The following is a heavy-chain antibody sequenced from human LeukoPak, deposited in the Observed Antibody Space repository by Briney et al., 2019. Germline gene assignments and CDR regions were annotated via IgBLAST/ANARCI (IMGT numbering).Heavy chain of an antibody. Sequence: SETLSLTCSVSGDSITNYYWSWIRQPAGKGLEWIGRIYTSGTTDYNPSLKSRVSMSVDTSKNQFSLKLSSVTAADTAVYYCARDQRRDDCIRFDYWGQGTLVTVSS. CDR3: ARDQRRDDCIRFDY. D-gene: IGHD2-21*02. J-gene: IGHJ4*02. V-gene: IGHV4-4*07. CDR1: GDSITNYY. CDR2: IYTSGTT.